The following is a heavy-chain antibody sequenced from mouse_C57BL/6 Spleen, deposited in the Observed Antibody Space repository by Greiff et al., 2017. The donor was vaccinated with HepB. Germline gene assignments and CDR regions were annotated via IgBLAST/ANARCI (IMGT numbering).Heavy chain of an antibody. Sequence: QVQLQQPGTELVKPGASVKLSCKASGYTFTSYWMHWVKQRPGQGLEWIGNINPSNGGTNYNEKFKSKATLTVDKSSSTAYMQLSSLTSEDSAVYYGAREEAYYDYDRFAYWGQGTLVTVSA. J-gene: IGHJ3*01. CDR2: INPSNGGT. D-gene: IGHD2-4*01. CDR3: AREEAYYDYDRFAY. V-gene: IGHV1-53*01. CDR1: GYTFTSYW.